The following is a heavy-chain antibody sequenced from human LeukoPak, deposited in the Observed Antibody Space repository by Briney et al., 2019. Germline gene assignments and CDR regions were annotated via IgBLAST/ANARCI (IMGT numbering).Heavy chain of an antibody. V-gene: IGHV4-59*08. CDR3: AGALEMATIIPYYFDY. Sequence: PSETLSLTCTVSGGSISSYYWSWIRHPPGKGLEWIGYIYYSGSTNYNPSLKSRVTISVDTSKNQFSLKLSSVTAADTAVYYCAGALEMATIIPYYFDYWGQGTLVTVSS. D-gene: IGHD5-12*01. CDR1: GGSISSYY. CDR2: IYYSGST. J-gene: IGHJ4*02.